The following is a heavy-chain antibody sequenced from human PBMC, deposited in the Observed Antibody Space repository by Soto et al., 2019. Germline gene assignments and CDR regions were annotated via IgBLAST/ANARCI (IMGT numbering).Heavy chain of an antibody. J-gene: IGHJ6*02. V-gene: IGHV3-74*01. Sequence: EVQLVESGGGLVQPGGSLRLSCAASGFTFSRYWMHWVRQAPGKGLVWVSRISSYGSDTHYADSVKGRFTISRDNAKNTVYLQMNSLRAEDTAVYYCASNYAYAEGYYWYGIDVWGQGTTVTVSS. CDR2: ISSYGSDT. CDR3: ASNYAYAEGYYWYGIDV. CDR1: GFTFSRYW. D-gene: IGHD3-16*01.